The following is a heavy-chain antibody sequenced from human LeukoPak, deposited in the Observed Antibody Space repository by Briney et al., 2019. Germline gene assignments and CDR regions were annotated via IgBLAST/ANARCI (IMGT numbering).Heavy chain of an antibody. CDR1: GYSISSGYY. CDR3: AKPRYSYGYGSAFDI. D-gene: IGHD5-18*01. J-gene: IGHJ3*02. V-gene: IGHV4-38-2*01. Sequence: SETLSLTCAVSGYSISSGYYWGWIRQPPGKGLEWIGSIYHSGSTYYNPSLKRRVTISVDTSKNQCSLKLSSVTAADTAVYYCAKPRYSYGYGSAFDIWGQGTMVTVSS. CDR2: IYHSGST.